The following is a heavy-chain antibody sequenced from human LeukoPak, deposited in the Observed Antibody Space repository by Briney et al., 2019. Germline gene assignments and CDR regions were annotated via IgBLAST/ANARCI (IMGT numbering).Heavy chain of an antibody. V-gene: IGHV1-18*01. CDR2: ISAYNGNT. D-gene: IGHD2-15*01. CDR3: ASEAGGYCSGGSCYRALGY. CDR1: GYTFTSYG. J-gene: IGHJ4*02. Sequence: GASVKVSCKASGYTFTSYGISWVRQAPGQGLEWMGWISAYNGNTNYAQKLQGRVTLTTDTSTSTAYMELRSLRSDDTAVYCCASEAGGYCSGGSCYRALGYWGQGTLVTVSS.